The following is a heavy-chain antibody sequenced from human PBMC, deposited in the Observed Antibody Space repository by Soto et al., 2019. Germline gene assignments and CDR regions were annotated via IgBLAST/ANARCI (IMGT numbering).Heavy chain of an antibody. CDR2: IIPIFGTA. J-gene: IGHJ5*02. V-gene: IGHV1-69*13. CDR3: ARVVYGGDSNWAGNWFDP. D-gene: IGHD2-21*02. Sequence: SVKVSCKASGGTFSSYTISWVRQGPGQGLEWMGGIIPIFGTANYAQKFQGRVTITADESTSTAYMELSSLRSEDTAVYYCARVVYGGDSNWAGNWFDPWGQGTLVTVSS. CDR1: GGTFSSYT.